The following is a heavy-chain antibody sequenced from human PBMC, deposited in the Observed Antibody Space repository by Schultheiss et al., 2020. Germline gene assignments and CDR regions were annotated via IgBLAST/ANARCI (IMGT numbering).Heavy chain of an antibody. Sequence: GGSLRLSCAASGFTFSRYAMHWVRQAPGKGLEWVANIKQDGSEKYYVDSVKGRFTISRDNAKNTLYLQMNSLRAEDTAVYYCARVAPGGVPYGMDVWGKGTTVTVSS. CDR2: IKQDGSEK. V-gene: IGHV3-7*01. J-gene: IGHJ6*04. CDR3: ARVAPGGVPYGMDV. D-gene: IGHD1-1*01. CDR1: GFTFSRYA.